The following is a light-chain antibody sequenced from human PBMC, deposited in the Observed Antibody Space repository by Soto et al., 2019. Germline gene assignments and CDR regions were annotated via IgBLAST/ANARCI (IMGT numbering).Light chain of an antibody. CDR2: GAS. CDR1: QSVSSN. CDR3: QQYNNWPPLT. J-gene: IGKJ4*01. V-gene: IGKV3-15*01. Sequence: EIVKTQSPANLSVSPGERATLSCRASQSVSSNLAWYQQKPGQAPRLLIYGASTRATGIPARFSGSGSGTEFTLTISSLQSEDFAVYYCQQYNNWPPLTFGGGTKVEIK.